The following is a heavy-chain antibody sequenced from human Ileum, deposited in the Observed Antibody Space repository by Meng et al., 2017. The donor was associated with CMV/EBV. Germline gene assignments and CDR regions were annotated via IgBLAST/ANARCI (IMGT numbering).Heavy chain of an antibody. V-gene: IGHV4-39*07. CDR2: IFDSGSA. CDR1: GGSVNRNTYY. D-gene: IGHD6-13*01. CDR3: VRDHGSSSWFFY. J-gene: IGHJ4*02. Sequence: QAAGPGLLKPSDTLSLTCTASGGSVNRNTYYWGWISQPPGESREWIVTIFDSGSAFYNPSLQSRVSVSIDMSRNQLSLSLSSVTAADTAVYYCVRDHGSSSWFFYWGQGTLVTVSS.